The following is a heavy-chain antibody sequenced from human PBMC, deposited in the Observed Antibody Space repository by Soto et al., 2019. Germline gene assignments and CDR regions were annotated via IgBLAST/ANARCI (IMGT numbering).Heavy chain of an antibody. D-gene: IGHD3-3*01. Sequence: ASVKVSCKVSGDTLTELSMHWVQQAPGKGLEWMGGFDPEDGETIYAQKFQGRVTMTEDTSTDTAYMELSSLRSEDTAVYYCATLIKFGVVTDWFDPWGQGTLVTVS. CDR2: FDPEDGET. CDR1: GDTLTELS. V-gene: IGHV1-24*01. J-gene: IGHJ5*02. CDR3: ATLIKFGVVTDWFDP.